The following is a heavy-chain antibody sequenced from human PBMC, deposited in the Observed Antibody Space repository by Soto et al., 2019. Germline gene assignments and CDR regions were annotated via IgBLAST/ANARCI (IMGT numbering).Heavy chain of an antibody. CDR1: GYTFTSYG. CDR3: ASGRDGDY. V-gene: IGHV1-18*01. D-gene: IGHD1-26*01. Sequence: QVHLVQSGAEVKKPGASVKVSCKASGYTFTSYGITWVRQAPGQGLEWMGWISAHNGNTDYAQKLQGRVIVTRDTSTSPAYMELRRLRSDDTAVYYCASGRDGDYWGQGALVTVSS. J-gene: IGHJ4*02. CDR2: ISAHNGNT.